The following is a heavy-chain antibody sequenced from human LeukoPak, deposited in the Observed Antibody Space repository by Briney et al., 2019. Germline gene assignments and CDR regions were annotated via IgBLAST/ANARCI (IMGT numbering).Heavy chain of an antibody. CDR3: AKGGYCSSTSCYVGWFDP. D-gene: IGHD2-2*01. Sequence: GGALRLSCAASGFTFSSDVMNWGREAPGEGLGWGSVISGGVGGTYYADPVKGRFTISRDNSKNTLFLQMHSLRAEDTAVYYCAKGGYCSSTSCYVGWFDPWGQGTLVTVSS. V-gene: IGHV3-23*01. CDR2: ISGGVGGT. J-gene: IGHJ5*02. CDR1: GFTFSSDV.